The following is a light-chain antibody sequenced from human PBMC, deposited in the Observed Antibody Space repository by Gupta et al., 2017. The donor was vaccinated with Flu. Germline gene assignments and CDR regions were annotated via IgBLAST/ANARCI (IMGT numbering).Light chain of an antibody. CDR1: GDTY. J-gene: IGKJ2*01. CDR2: KVS. CDR3: MQGVHWPYT. Sequence: GDTYLHWFHQRTGQSPRRLIYKVSNRDSGVPDRISGSGSGTDFTLKISGVGAEDVGIYYCMQGVHWPYTFGQGTKLEIK. V-gene: IGKV2-30*01.